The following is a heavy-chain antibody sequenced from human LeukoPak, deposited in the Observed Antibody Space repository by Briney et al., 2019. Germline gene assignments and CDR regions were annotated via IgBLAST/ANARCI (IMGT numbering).Heavy chain of an antibody. CDR2: INYGGST. J-gene: IGHJ4*02. CDR1: GDSIRSDY. Sequence: SETLSLTCKVSGDSIRSDYWSWVRQPPGKGLEWMGNINYGGSTNYNPSLKGRVTILVDTSKNQISLRLTSVTATDTAAYYCARLDCSADTCYNYWGQGTLVTVSS. D-gene: IGHD2-15*01. V-gene: IGHV4-59*08. CDR3: ARLDCSADTCYNY.